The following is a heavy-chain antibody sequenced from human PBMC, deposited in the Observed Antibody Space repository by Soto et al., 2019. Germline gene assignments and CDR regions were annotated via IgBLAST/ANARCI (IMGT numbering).Heavy chain of an antibody. Sequence: SETLSLTCTVSGGSISSYYWSWIRQPPGKGLEWIGYIYYSGSTNYNPSLKSRVTISVDTSKNQFSLKLSSVTAADTAVYYCARDLVYCSSTSCYGLGWFDPWGQGTLVTVSS. J-gene: IGHJ5*02. D-gene: IGHD2-2*01. CDR3: ARDLVYCSSTSCYGLGWFDP. CDR2: IYYSGST. CDR1: GGSISSYY. V-gene: IGHV4-59*01.